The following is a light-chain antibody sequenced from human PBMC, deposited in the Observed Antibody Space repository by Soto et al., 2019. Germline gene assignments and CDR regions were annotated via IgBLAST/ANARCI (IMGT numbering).Light chain of an antibody. Sequence: QSALTQPASVSGSPGQSITISCTGTSSGVGSYDLVSWYQQHPGKAPKLMIYEGSKRPSGVSNRFSGSQSGNTASLTISGLQAEDEAAYYCCSYASSSTLDVVFGGGTKLTVL. CDR3: CSYASSSTLDVV. J-gene: IGLJ2*01. CDR2: EGS. V-gene: IGLV2-23*01. CDR1: SSGVGSYDL.